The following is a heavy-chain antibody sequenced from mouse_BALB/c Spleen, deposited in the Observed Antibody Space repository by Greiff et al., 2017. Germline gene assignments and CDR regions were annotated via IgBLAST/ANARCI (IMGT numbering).Heavy chain of an antibody. V-gene: IGHV5-17*02. Sequence: EVKLVESGGGLVQPGGSRKLSCAASGFTFSSFGMHWVRQAPEKGLEWVAYISSGSSTIYYADTVKGRFTISRDNPKNTLFLQMTSLRSEDTAMYYCASHQRGFTTDPFAYWGQGTLVTVSA. J-gene: IGHJ3*01. D-gene: IGHD1-1*01. CDR2: ISSGSSTI. CDR1: GFTFSSFG. CDR3: ASHQRGFTTDPFAY.